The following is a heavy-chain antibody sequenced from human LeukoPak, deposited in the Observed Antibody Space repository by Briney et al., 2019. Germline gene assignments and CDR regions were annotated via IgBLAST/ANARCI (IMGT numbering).Heavy chain of an antibody. CDR2: INIGGTNT. J-gene: IGHJ5*02. CDR3: ATDGAGFDT. Sequence: GGSLRLSCAASGFTFNDYYMSWIRQAPGKGLEWPSYINIGGTNTHYADSVKGRFTISRDNAKKSLYLEMSNLRAEDTAVYYCATDGAGFDTWGQGVLVTVSS. V-gene: IGHV3-11*01. CDR1: GFTFNDYY.